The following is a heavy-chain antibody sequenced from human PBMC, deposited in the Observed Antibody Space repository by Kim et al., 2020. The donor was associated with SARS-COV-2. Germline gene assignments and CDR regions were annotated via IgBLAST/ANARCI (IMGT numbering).Heavy chain of an antibody. V-gene: IGHV3-30*18. J-gene: IGHJ3*02. CDR3: AKDLVDPYMNDAFDI. D-gene: IGHD2-2*02. CDR2: ISYDGSNK. Sequence: GGSLRLSCAASGFTFSSYGMHWVRQAPGKGLEWVAVISYDGSNKYYADSVKGRFTISRDNSKNTLYLQMNSLRAEDTAVYYCAKDLVDPYMNDAFDIWGQGTMVTVSS. CDR1: GFTFSSYG.